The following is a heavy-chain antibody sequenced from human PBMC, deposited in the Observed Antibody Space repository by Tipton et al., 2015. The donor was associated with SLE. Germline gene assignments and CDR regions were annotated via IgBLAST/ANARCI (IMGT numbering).Heavy chain of an antibody. CDR2: IYYSGST. CDR1: GGSISSSSYY. V-gene: IGHV4-39*07. J-gene: IGHJ4*02. D-gene: IGHD1-14*01. CDR3: ARLKITGGVFDY. Sequence: TLSLTCTVSGGSISSSSYYWGWIRQPPGKGLEWIGSIYYSGSTYYNPSLKSRVTISVDTSKNQFSLKLGSVTAADTAVYYCARLKITGGVFDYWGQGTLVTVSS.